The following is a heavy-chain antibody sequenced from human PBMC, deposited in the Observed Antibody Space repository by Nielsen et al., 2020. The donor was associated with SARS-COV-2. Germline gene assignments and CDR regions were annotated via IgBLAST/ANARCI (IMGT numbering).Heavy chain of an antibody. CDR2: IRSKSHSYAT. CDR3: ARVNPVSDSWFDALDI. D-gene: IGHD6-13*01. V-gene: IGHV3-73*01. CDR1: GFTLSDCT. Sequence: GESLKISCAASGFTLSDCTMHWVRQASGRGLEWLGRIRSKSHSYATVYAVSVRDRFSISRDDSENTAYLKMNSLRTEDTAVYFCARVNPVSDSWFDALDIWGQGTMVTVSS. J-gene: IGHJ3*02.